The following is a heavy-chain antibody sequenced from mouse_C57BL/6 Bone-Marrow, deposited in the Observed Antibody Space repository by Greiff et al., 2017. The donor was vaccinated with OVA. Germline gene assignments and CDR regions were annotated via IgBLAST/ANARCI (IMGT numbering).Heavy chain of an antibody. V-gene: IGHV5-6*01. Sequence: VQLQQSGGDLVKPGGSLKLSCAASGFTFSSYGMSWVRQTPDKRLEWVATISSGGSYTYYPDSVKGRFTISRDNAKNTVYLQMSSLKSEDTAMYYCARGLRRFAYWGQGTLVTVSA. CDR3: ARGLRRFAY. J-gene: IGHJ3*01. D-gene: IGHD2-2*01. CDR1: GFTFSSYG. CDR2: ISSGGSYT.